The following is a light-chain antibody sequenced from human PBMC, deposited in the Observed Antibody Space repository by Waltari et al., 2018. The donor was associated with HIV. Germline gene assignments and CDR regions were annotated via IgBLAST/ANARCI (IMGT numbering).Light chain of an antibody. CDR2: VNSDGSK. J-gene: IGLJ3*02. CDR1: SGHTDYA. Sequence: QVVLTHSPSASASLGASVKLTCTLSSGHTDYAIAWHQQQPEKGARLLMRVNSDGSKTKAAVIPDRFSGSGSGAELSFTISSLQSDYEADYYCQTWRTGLHVGFGGGTKLTVL. V-gene: IGLV4-69*01. CDR3: QTWRTGLHVG.